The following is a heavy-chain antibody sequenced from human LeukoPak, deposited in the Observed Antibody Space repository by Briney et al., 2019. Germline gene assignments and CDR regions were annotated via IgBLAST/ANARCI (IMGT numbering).Heavy chain of an antibody. Sequence: GSLRLSCAASGFTFSSYEMNWVRQAPGKGLEWVSYISSSGSTIYYEDSVKGRFTISRDNAKNSLYLQMNSLRSEDTAVYYCANYYDSSGYYWGQGTLVTVSS. CDR1: GFTFSSYE. CDR3: ANYYDSSGYY. D-gene: IGHD3-22*01. V-gene: IGHV3-48*03. CDR2: ISSSGSTI. J-gene: IGHJ4*02.